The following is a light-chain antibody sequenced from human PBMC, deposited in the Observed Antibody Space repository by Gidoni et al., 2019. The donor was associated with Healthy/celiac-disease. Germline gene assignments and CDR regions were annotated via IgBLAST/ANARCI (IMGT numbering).Light chain of an antibody. V-gene: IGKV3-20*01. Sequence: EIVLTQSPGTLSLSPGERATLSCRASQSVSSSYLAWYQQKPGQAPRLLIYGATRRATGIPDRFSGSGSGTDFTLTISRLEPEDCAVYYCQQYGSSPPWTFGQGTKVEIK. CDR2: GAT. CDR1: QSVSSSY. CDR3: QQYGSSPPWT. J-gene: IGKJ1*01.